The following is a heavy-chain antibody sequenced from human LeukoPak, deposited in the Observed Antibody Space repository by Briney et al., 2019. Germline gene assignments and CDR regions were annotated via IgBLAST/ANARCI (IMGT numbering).Heavy chain of an antibody. CDR1: GGSISSSNW. CDR2: IYHSGST. CDR3: ARGHDILAGHSPLDY. Sequence: SETLSLTCAVSGGSISSSNWSSWVRQPPGKGLEWIGEIYHSGSTNYNLSLKSRVTISVDKSKNQFSLKLSSVTAADTAVYYCARGHDILAGHSPLDYWGQGTLVTVSS. J-gene: IGHJ4*02. V-gene: IGHV4-4*02. D-gene: IGHD3-9*01.